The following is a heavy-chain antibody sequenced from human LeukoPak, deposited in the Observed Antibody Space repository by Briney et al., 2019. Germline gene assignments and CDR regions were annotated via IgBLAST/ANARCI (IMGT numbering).Heavy chain of an antibody. V-gene: IGHV3-53*01. D-gene: IGHD5-12*01. CDR3: ARAGGYSGYDYRYYFDY. Sequence: GGSLRLSCAASGFTVSSNYMSWVRQAPGKGLEWVSVIYSGGSTYYADSVKGRFTISRDNSKNTLYLQMNSLRAEDTAVYYCARAGGYSGYDYRYYFDYWGQGTLVTVSS. CDR1: GFTVSSNY. J-gene: IGHJ4*02. CDR2: IYSGGST.